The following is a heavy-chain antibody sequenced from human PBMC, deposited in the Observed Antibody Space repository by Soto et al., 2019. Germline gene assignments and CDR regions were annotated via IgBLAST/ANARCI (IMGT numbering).Heavy chain of an antibody. CDR2: TYHSGST. CDR1: GGSISSSNW. Sequence: QVQLQESGPGLVKPSGTLSLICAVSGGSISSSNWWSWVRQPPGKGLEWIGETYHSGSTNYNPSLKSRVTISIDKSKNQFSLNLSSVTAADTAVYYCARLWRTTGSYYFDSWGQGNLVTVSS. V-gene: IGHV4-4*02. D-gene: IGHD1-1*01. J-gene: IGHJ4*02. CDR3: ARLWRTTGSYYFDS.